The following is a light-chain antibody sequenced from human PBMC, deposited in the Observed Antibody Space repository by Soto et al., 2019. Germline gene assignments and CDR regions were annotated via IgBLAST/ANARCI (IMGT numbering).Light chain of an antibody. CDR3: QQYDT. J-gene: IGKJ2*01. V-gene: IGKV3-20*01. Sequence: IVLTQSPGTLSLSPGERATLSCRASQSVSSSDLAWYQQKPGQAPRLLIYSASSRATGIPDRFSGSGSGKDFTLTIRRLEPEDFAVYYCQQYDTFGQGTKLEIK. CDR2: SAS. CDR1: QSVSSSD.